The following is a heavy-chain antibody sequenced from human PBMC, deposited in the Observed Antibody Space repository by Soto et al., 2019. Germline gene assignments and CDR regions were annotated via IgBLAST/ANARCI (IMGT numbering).Heavy chain of an antibody. Sequence: QLQLQESGPGLVKPSETLSLTCIVSGGSISSSSYYWGWIRQPPGKGLEWIGSIDYSGSIYYNPSLKSRVTIFVDTSKNQFSLKLSSVTAADTAVYYCARRGPLRWTYYYDSSGYYYFDYWGQGTLVTVSS. V-gene: IGHV4-39*01. D-gene: IGHD3-22*01. CDR3: ARRGPLRWTYYYDSSGYYYFDY. CDR2: IDYSGSI. J-gene: IGHJ4*02. CDR1: GGSISSSSYY.